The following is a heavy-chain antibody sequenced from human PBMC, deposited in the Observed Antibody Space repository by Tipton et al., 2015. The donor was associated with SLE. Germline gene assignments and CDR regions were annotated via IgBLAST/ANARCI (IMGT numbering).Heavy chain of an antibody. CDR1: GYSISAGYY. D-gene: IGHD6-25*01. J-gene: IGHJ4*02. CDR3: ARQDLGRAATLTFDI. V-gene: IGHV4-38-2*01. Sequence: GLVKPSETLSLKCAVSGYSISAGYYWGWVRQPPGKGLEWIGAIYYSGTTFYNPSFKSRVTISVDTSNNEFSLKLSSVTAADTAVYFCARQDLGRAATLTFDIWSLGTLVTVSS. CDR2: IYYSGTT.